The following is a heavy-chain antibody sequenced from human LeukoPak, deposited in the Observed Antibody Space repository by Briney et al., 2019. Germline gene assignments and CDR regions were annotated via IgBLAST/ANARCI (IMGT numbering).Heavy chain of an antibody. V-gene: IGHV3-23*01. CDR1: GFTFSSYA. CDR2: ISGSGGST. CDR3: AKTIVGATSYFDY. J-gene: IGHJ4*02. D-gene: IGHD1-26*01. Sequence: GGSLRLSCAASGFTFSSYAMSWVRQAPGKGLEWASAISGSGGSTYYADSVKGRFTISRDNSKNTLYLQMNSLRAEDTAVYYCAKTIVGATSYFDYWGQGTLVTVSS.